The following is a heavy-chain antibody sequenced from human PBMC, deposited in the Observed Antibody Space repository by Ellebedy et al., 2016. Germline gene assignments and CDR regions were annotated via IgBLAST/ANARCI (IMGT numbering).Heavy chain of an antibody. CDR3: ARGHRDNYWFFDL. J-gene: IGHJ2*01. V-gene: IGHV5-10-1*01. CDR2: IDPRDSYT. Sequence: GGSLRLSCEGDGYSFTTYWINWVRQVPEKGLEWLGRIDPRDSYTAYFPSFEGHVTLSTENSTNTAHLHWSSLKASDSAIYYCARGHRDNYWFFDLWGRGTLVTVSS. CDR1: GYSFTTYW. D-gene: IGHD5-24*01.